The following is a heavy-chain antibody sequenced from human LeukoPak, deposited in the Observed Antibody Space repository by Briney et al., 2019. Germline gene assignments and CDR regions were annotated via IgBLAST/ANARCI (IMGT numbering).Heavy chain of an antibody. V-gene: IGHV3-53*01. Sequence: PGGSLRLSCAASGFTVSSNYMSWVRQAPGKGLEWVSVIYSGGSTYYADSVKGRFTISRDNSKNTLYLQMNGLRAEDTAVYYCARDPGGPHTVKWDAFDIWGQGTMVTVSS. CDR1: GFTVSSNY. J-gene: IGHJ3*02. CDR3: ARDPGGPHTVKWDAFDI. CDR2: IYSGGST. D-gene: IGHD2-2*02.